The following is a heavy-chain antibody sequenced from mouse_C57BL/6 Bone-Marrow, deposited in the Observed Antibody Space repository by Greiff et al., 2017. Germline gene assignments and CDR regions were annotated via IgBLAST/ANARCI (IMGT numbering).Heavy chain of an antibody. V-gene: IGHV1-63*01. CDR2: IYTGGGYT. J-gene: IGHJ3*01. CDR3: ALITTVAPFAY. CDR1: GYTFTNYW. Sequence: VQLQQSGAELVRPGPSVKMSCKASGYTFTNYWLGWAKQRPGNGLEWIGDIYTGGGYTNYNEKFKGKATLTADKSSSTAYMQISILTSEDSAIYYCALITTVAPFAYWGPGTLVTVSA. D-gene: IGHD1-1*01.